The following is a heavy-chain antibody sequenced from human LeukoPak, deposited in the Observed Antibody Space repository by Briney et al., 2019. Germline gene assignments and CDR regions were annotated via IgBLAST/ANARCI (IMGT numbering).Heavy chain of an antibody. J-gene: IGHJ5*02. Sequence: SQTLSLTCTVPGGSISSGGYYWSWIRQHPGKGLEWIGYIYYSGSTYYNPSLKSRVTISVDTSKNQFSLKLSSVTAADTAVYYCARSSYTGTTWFDPWGQGTLVTVSS. CDR2: IYYSGST. CDR1: GGSISSGGYY. V-gene: IGHV4-31*03. CDR3: ARSSYTGTTWFDP. D-gene: IGHD1-7*01.